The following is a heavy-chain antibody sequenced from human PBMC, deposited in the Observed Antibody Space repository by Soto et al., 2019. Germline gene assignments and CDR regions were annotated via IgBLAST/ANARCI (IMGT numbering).Heavy chain of an antibody. D-gene: IGHD3-9*01. Sequence: GASVKVSCKASGGTFSSYAISWVRQAPGQGLEWMGRIIPILGIANYAQKFQGRVTITADKSTSTAYMELSSLRSEDTAVYYCARDPTIEYDILTGYSSPSSYYYGMDVWGQGTTVTVSS. CDR1: GGTFSSYA. CDR3: ARDPTIEYDILTGYSSPSSYYYGMDV. CDR2: IIPILGIA. V-gene: IGHV1-69*04. J-gene: IGHJ6*02.